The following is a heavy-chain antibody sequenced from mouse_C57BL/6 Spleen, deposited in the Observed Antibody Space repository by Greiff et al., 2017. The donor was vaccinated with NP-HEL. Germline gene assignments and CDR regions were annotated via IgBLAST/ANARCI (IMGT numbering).Heavy chain of an antibody. Sequence: QVQLQQPGAELVKPGASVKLSCKASGYTFTSYWMQWVKQRPGQGLEWIGEIDPSDSYTNYNQKFKGKATLTVDTSSSTAYMQLSSLTSEDSAVYYCARRDGYSLFAYWGQGTLVTVSA. CDR3: ARRDGYSLFAY. J-gene: IGHJ3*01. CDR1: GYTFTSYW. V-gene: IGHV1-50*01. CDR2: IDPSDSYT. D-gene: IGHD2-3*01.